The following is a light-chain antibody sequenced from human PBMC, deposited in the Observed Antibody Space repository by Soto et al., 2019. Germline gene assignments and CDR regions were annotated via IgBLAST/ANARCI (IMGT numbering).Light chain of an antibody. CDR1: SSDIGSYNY. Sequence: QSVLTQPASVSGSPGQSITISCTGTSSDIGSYNYVSWYQQHPDKAPKLLIYEVNNRPSGVSNRFFGSKSGTTASLTISGLQAEDEADDHCNSYTASSNWVFGGGTKLTVL. V-gene: IGLV2-14*01. J-gene: IGLJ3*02. CDR3: NSYTASSNWV. CDR2: EVN.